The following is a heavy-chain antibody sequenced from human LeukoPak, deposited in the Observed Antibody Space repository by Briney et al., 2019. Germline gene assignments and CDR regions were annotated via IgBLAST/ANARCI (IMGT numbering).Heavy chain of an antibody. CDR2: IRPDGRET. CDR1: GFTFTNHW. J-gene: IGHJ6*02. V-gene: IGHV3-74*01. D-gene: IGHD2-8*01. CDR3: VRDRGDGRNYYYGMDV. Sequence: GGSLRLSCAASGFTFTNHWMHWVRQAPGKGLVWVSRIRPDGRETNHADSVKGRFTISRDNAKNTLYLQMNSLGVEDTAVYYCVRDRGDGRNYYYGMDVWGQGTTVTVSS.